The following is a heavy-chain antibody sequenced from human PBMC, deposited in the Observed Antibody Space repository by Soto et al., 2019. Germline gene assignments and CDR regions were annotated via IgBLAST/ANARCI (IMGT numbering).Heavy chain of an antibody. Sequence: GGSLRLSCAASGFTVSSNYMSWVRQAPGKGLEWVSVIYSGGSTYYADSVKGRFTISRDNSKNTLYLQMNSLRAEDTAVYFCARARKGTSYFDYWGQGTLVTVSS. CDR2: IYSGGST. J-gene: IGHJ4*02. CDR1: GFTVSSNY. V-gene: IGHV3-66*01. CDR3: ARARKGTSYFDY. D-gene: IGHD3-10*01.